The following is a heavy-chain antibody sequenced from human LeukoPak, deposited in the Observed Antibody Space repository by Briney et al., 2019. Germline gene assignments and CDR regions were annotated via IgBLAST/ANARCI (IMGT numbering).Heavy chain of an antibody. CDR1: GFTFSSYS. CDR2: ISSSSSYI. V-gene: IGHV3-21*01. Sequence: GGSLRLSCAASGFTFSSYSMNWIRQAPGKGLEWASSISSSSSYIYYADSVKGRFTISKDNAKNSLYLQMNSLRAEDTAVYYCARDDSGYAFDYWGQGTLVTVSS. J-gene: IGHJ4*02. D-gene: IGHD5-12*01. CDR3: ARDDSGYAFDY.